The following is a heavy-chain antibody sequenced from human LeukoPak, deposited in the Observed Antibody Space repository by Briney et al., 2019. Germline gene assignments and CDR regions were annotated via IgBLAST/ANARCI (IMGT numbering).Heavy chain of an antibody. CDR3: ASVMVYAYYFDY. CDR1: GFTFDDYG. V-gene: IGHV3-20*04. D-gene: IGHD2-8*01. Sequence: RTGGSLRLSCAASGFTFDDYGMSWVRQAPGKGLEWVSSIQWNDDSTGYADSVKGRFTISRDNAKNSLYLQMNSLRAEDTAVYYCASVMVYAYYFDYWGQGTLVTVSS. J-gene: IGHJ4*02. CDR2: IQWNDDST.